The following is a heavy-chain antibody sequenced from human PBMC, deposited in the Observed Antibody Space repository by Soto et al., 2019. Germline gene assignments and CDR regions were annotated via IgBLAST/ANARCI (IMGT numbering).Heavy chain of an antibody. V-gene: IGHV1-8*02. D-gene: IGHD6-6*01. Sequence: ASVKVSCKASGYTFTSYGISWVRQAPGQGLEWMGWMNPNSGNTGYAQKFRGRVTMTRNTSISTAYMELSSLRSEDTAVYYCARVPSIAASSPLPFWGKGTLV. J-gene: IGHJ4*02. CDR3: ARVPSIAASSPLPF. CDR2: MNPNSGNT. CDR1: GYTFTSYG.